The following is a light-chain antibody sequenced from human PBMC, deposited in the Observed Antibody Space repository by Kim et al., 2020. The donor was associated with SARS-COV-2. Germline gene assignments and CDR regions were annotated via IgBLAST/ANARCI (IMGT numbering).Light chain of an antibody. V-gene: IGKV1-5*03. CDR3: ELDLGHASST. CDR2: ESS. CDR1: QSVSRW. Sequence: SVGDVVTCICRTSQSVSRWLAGYQHKPGKAPKLLIYESSSLQTGVPSRFSGSGSGTEFSLNISSLQPDDFETHYCELDLGHASSTFGQGTKVDIK. J-gene: IGKJ1*01.